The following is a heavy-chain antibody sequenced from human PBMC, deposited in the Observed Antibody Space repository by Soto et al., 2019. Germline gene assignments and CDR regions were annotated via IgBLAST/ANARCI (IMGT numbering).Heavy chain of an antibody. Sequence: GGSLRLSYAASGFTFSSYWMSWVRQAPGKGLEWVANIKQDGSEKYYVDSVKGRFTISRDNAKNSLYLQMNSLRAEDTAVYYCARDPNIVLVPAALRSYYYYYGMDVWGQGTTVTVSS. CDR3: ARDPNIVLVPAALRSYYYYYGMDV. CDR2: IKQDGSEK. D-gene: IGHD2-2*01. J-gene: IGHJ6*02. CDR1: GFTFSSYW. V-gene: IGHV3-7*01.